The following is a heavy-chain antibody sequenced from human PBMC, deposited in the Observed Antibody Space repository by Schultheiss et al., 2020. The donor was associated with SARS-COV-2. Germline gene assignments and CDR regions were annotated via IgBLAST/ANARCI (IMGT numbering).Heavy chain of an antibody. V-gene: IGHV4-31*01. CDR2: IYYSGST. CDR3: ARGGVVVVPAANDYYYYYMDV. J-gene: IGHJ6*03. D-gene: IGHD2-2*01. Sequence: SETLSLTCTVSGGSISSGGYYWSWIRQHPGKGLEWIGYIYYSGSTYYNPSLKSLVTMSVDTSKNQFSLKLSSVTAADTAVYYCARGGVVVVPAANDYYYYYMDVWGKGTTVTVSS. CDR1: GGSISSGGYY.